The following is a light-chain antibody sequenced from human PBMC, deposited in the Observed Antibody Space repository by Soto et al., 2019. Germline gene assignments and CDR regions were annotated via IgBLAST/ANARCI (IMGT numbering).Light chain of an antibody. V-gene: IGKV1-33*01. CDR2: DAS. Sequence: DIQMTQSPSSLSASVGDRVTITCQASQDISNYLNWYQQKPGKAPKLLIYDASNLETGVPSRFSGSGSGTDFTFTISSLQPEDVATCYCQQYHNLPLTFGGGTKVEIK. CDR1: QDISNY. CDR3: QQYHNLPLT. J-gene: IGKJ4*01.